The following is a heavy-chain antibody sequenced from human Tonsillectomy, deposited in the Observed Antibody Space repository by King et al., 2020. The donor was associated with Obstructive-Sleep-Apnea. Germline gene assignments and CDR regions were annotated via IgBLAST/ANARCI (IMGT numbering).Heavy chain of an antibody. J-gene: IGHJ4*02. CDR3: ARGGKPAFDDILTGYYRALDS. CDR1: GFTFSRYA. CDR2: ISDDGCDK. V-gene: IGHV3-30-3*01. Sequence: VQLVESGGGVVQPGRSLRLSCAASGFTFSRYAMHWVRQAPGKGLEWVTVISDDGCDKYYADSVKGRFTISRDNSKNTLYLQMNSLIPDDTAVYYCARGGKPAFDDILTGYYRALDSWGQGILVTVSS. D-gene: IGHD3-9*01.